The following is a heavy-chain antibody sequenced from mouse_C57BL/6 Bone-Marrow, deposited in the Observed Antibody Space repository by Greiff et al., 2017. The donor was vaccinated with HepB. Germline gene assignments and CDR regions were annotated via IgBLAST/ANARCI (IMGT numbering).Heavy chain of an antibody. CDR2: ISYDGSN. Sequence: EVQLVESGPGLVKPSQSLSLTCSVTGYSITSGYYWNWIRQFPGNKLEWMGYISYDGSNNYNQSLKNRISITRDTSKNQFFLKLNSVTTEDTATYYCAREDYYYGSSYVGYFDYWGQGTTLTVSS. J-gene: IGHJ2*01. D-gene: IGHD1-1*01. CDR1: GYSITSGYY. V-gene: IGHV3-6*01. CDR3: AREDYYYGSSYVGYFDY.